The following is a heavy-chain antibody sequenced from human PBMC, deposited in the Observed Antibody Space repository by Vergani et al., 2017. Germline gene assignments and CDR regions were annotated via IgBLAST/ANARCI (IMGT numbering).Heavy chain of an antibody. V-gene: IGHV1-3*01. Sequence: QVQLVQSGAEVKKPGASVKVSCKASGYTFTSYAMHWVRQAPGQRLEWMGWINAGNGNTKYSQKFQGRVTFTRDTSASTAYMVLSSLRSEDTAVYYCARRAAGTGGPGFGWFDPWGQGTLVTVSS. J-gene: IGHJ5*02. CDR1: GYTFTSYA. CDR2: INAGNGNT. D-gene: IGHD6-19*01. CDR3: ARRAAGTGGPGFGWFDP.